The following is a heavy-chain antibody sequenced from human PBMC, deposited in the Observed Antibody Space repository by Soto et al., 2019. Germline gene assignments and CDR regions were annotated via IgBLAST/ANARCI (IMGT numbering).Heavy chain of an antibody. D-gene: IGHD6-13*01. V-gene: IGHV4-4*02. CDR3: AVPGAGDFDY. CDR1: GASISTNNW. Sequence: PSETLSLTCAVSGASISTNNWWSWVRQPPGKGLEWIGEVYHSGSTNCNPSLKSRVTLSIDKSKNQFSLRLTSMTAADTAVYYCAVPGAGDFDYWSQGTLVTVSS. CDR2: VYHSGST. J-gene: IGHJ4*02.